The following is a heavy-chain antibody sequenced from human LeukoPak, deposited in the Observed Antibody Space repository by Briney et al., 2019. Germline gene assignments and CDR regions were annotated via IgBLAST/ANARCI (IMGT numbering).Heavy chain of an antibody. V-gene: IGHV4-34*01. CDR1: GGSFSGYY. J-gene: IGHJ5*02. CDR2: INHSGST. Sequence: SETLSLTCAVYGGSFSGYYWSWIRQPPGKGLEWIGEINHSGSTNYNPSLKSRVTISVDTSKNQFSLKLSSVTAADTAVYYCARKPGRITMVQETRFDPWGQGTLVTVSS. CDR3: ARKPGRITMVQETRFDP. D-gene: IGHD3-10*01.